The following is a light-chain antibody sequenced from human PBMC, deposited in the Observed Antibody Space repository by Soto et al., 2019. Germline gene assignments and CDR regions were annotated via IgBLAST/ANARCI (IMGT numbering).Light chain of an antibody. CDR2: DVS. CDR1: SKDVGGYNY. Sequence: SVLTQPASLSGSPGQSITISRTGNSKDVGGYNYVSWYQQHPGKAPKLMIYDVSNRPSGVSNRFSGSKSGNTASLTISGLQAEDEADYYCSSYTSSSSYVFGTGTKVTVL. V-gene: IGLV2-14*01. CDR3: SSYTSSSSYV. J-gene: IGLJ1*01.